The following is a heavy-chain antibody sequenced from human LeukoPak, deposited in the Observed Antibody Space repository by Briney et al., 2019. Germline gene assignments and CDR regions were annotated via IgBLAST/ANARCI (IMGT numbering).Heavy chain of an antibody. CDR1: GGSLSGYH. CDR2: IYVSGNT. J-gene: IGHJ3*02. V-gene: IGHV4-4*07. D-gene: IGHD5-24*01. Sequence: SETLSLTCSVSGGSLSGYHWSCIRRSPGKGLEWIGRIYVSGNTNYNPSLKSRVTMAVDTSKNQFSLSFNSVTAADTAVYYCARGDFRRDGFNYPFDIWGQGTMVTVSS. CDR3: ARGDFRRDGFNYPFDI.